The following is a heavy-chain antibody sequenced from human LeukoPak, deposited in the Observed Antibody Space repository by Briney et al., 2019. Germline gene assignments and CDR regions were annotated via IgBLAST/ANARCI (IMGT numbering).Heavy chain of an antibody. J-gene: IGHJ4*02. D-gene: IGHD3-10*01. CDR2: IYYSGST. Sequence: SETLSLTCTVSGGSISSSSYYWGWIRQPPGKGLEWIGSIYYSGSTYYNPSLKSRVTISVDTSKNQFSLKLSSVTAADTAVYYCASGPMGSIDYWGQGTLVTVSS. CDR1: GGSISSSSYY. CDR3: ASGPMGSIDY. V-gene: IGHV4-39*07.